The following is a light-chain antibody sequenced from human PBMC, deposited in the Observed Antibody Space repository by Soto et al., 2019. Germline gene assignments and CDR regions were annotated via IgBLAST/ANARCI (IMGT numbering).Light chain of an antibody. CDR3: MSYAGGNRFV. CDR1: INDVGGYNY. V-gene: IGLV2-8*01. J-gene: IGLJ1*01. CDR2: QVT. Sequence: QSALTQPPSASGSPGQSVTISCAGTINDVGGYNYVSWYQQHPGKVPQLMIYQVTKRPSGVPDRFSASKSDTTASLTISWLQAEDEGEYYFMSYAGGNRFVFGTGTK.